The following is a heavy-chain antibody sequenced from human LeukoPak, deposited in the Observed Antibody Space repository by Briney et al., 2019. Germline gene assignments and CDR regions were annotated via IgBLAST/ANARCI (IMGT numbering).Heavy chain of an antibody. Sequence: PGGSLRLSCAASGFTFDDYGMSWVRQAPGKGLEWVSGTNWNGGSTGYADSVTGRFTISRDNAKNSLYLQMNSLRAEDTALYYCVRGPGSEADNFDYWGQGTLVTVSS. J-gene: IGHJ4*02. CDR1: GFTFDDYG. CDR3: VRGPGSEADNFDY. V-gene: IGHV3-20*04. D-gene: IGHD1-14*01. CDR2: TNWNGGST.